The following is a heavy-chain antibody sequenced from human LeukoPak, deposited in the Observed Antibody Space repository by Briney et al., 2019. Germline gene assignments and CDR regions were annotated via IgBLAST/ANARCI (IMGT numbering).Heavy chain of an antibody. D-gene: IGHD6-19*01. CDR2: IYTSGST. CDR3: AREGSGWYRSYFYYCMDV. Sequence: SETLSLTCTVSGGSISSYYWSWIRQPAGKGLEWIGRIYTSGSTNYNPSLKSRVTMSVDTSKNQFSLKLSSVTAADTAVYYCAREGSGWYRSYFYYCMDVWVKGTTVTVSS. CDR1: GGSISSYY. J-gene: IGHJ6*03. V-gene: IGHV4-4*07.